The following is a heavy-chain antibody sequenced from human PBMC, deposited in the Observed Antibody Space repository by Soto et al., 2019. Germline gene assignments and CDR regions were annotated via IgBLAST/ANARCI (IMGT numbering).Heavy chain of an antibody. J-gene: IGHJ6*02. CDR3: AGHSSGVPGYYYGMDV. V-gene: IGHV1-69*12. Sequence: QVQLVQSGAEVKKPGSSVKVSCKASGGTFSSYAISWVRQAPGQGLEWMGGIIPIFGTADYAQKFQGRVTIPADESTSTAYMELSSLKYEDTAVYYCAGHSSGVPGYYYGMDVWGQGTTVTVSS. CDR2: IIPIFGTA. D-gene: IGHD3-22*01. CDR1: GGTFSSYA.